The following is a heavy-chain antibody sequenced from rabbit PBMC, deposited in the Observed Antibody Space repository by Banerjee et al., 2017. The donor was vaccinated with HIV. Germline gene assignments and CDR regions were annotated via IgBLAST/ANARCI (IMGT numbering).Heavy chain of an antibody. CDR1: GFDFRSYGL. Sequence: QLEESGGDLVKPEGSLTLTCTASGFDFRSYGLSWVRQAPGKGLELIACIVSSSGSTRYASWVNGRFTISRSTSLNTVDLKMTSLTAADTATYFCATYGSISGDFNLWGQGTLVTVS. V-gene: IGHV1S43*01. D-gene: IGHD1-1*01. CDR2: IVSSSGST. J-gene: IGHJ4*01. CDR3: ATYGSISGDFNL.